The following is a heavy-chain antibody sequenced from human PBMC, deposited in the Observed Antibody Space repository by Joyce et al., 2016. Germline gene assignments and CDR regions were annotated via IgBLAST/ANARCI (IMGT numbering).Heavy chain of an antibody. V-gene: IGHV3-23*01. J-gene: IGHJ4*02. CDR2: ISGSGGHT. CDR1: GFTLTSYA. D-gene: IGHD1-14*01. CDR3: AKDPERGIDY. Sequence: EVHLLESGGGLVQPGGSLRLSCAASGFTLTSYAVSWVRQAPGKGLEWVSGISGSGGHTYDADSVKGRFTISRDNSKSTLYLQMNSLRAEDTAVYYCAKDPERGIDYWGQGTLVTVSS.